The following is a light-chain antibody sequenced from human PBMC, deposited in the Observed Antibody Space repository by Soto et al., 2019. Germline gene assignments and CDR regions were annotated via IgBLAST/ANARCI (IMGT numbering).Light chain of an antibody. CDR1: SSNIGAGYD. CDR2: GNS. CDR3: QSYDSSLSGFYV. Sequence: QSVLTQPPSVTGAPGQRVTISCTGSSSNIGAGYDVHWYQQLPGTAHKLLIYGNSNRPSGVPDRFSGSKSGTPASLAITGLQAEDEADYYCQSYDSSLSGFYVFGTGTKVTVL. J-gene: IGLJ1*01. V-gene: IGLV1-40*01.